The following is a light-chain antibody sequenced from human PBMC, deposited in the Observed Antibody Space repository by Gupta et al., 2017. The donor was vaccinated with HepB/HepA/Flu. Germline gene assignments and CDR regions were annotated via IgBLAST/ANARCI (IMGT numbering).Light chain of an antibody. J-gene: IGKJ2*04. Sequence: TQSPDSLAVSVGGRATINCKSSPRVLYSSNNKNYLAWYQQRPGQPPNLRISWASTRESGVPDRISGSGSGTDFTLTISRLQAEDLAVDHCLQHDKAPGSCGQGTKLEIK. CDR1: PRVLYSSNNKNY. CDR3: LQHDKAPGS. CDR2: WAS. V-gene: IGKV4-1*01.